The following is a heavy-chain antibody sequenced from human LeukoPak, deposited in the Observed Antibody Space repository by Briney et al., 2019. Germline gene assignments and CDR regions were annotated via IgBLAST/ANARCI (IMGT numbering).Heavy chain of an antibody. J-gene: IGHJ5*02. CDR2: ISGSGGST. CDR1: GFTFSSYA. V-gene: IGHV3-23*01. D-gene: IGHD2-2*01. Sequence: PGGSLRLSCAASGFTFSSYAMSWVRQAPGKGLEWVSAISGSGGSTYYADSVKGRFTISRDNSKNTLYLQMNSLRADDTAVYYCAKEFVVVPAAKGYYNWFDPWGQGTLVTVSS. CDR3: AKEFVVVPAAKGYYNWFDP.